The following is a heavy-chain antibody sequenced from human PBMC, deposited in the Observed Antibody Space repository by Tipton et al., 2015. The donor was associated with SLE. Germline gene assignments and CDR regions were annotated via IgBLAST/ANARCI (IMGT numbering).Heavy chain of an antibody. CDR1: GGSFSGYY. J-gene: IGHJ6*02. V-gene: IGHV4-34*01. CDR2: INHSGST. CDR3: ARDQWELLGYYYYGMDV. Sequence: TLSLTCAVYGGSFSGYYWSWIRQPPGKGLEWIGEINHSGSTNYNPSLKSRVTISVDTSKNQFSLKLSSVTAADTAVYYCARDQWELLGYYYYGMDVWGQGTTVTVSS. D-gene: IGHD1-26*01.